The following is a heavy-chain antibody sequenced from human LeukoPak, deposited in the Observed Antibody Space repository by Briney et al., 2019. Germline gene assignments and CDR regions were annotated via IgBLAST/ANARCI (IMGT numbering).Heavy chain of an antibody. D-gene: IGHD3-3*01. Sequence: ASVKVSCKASGYTFTGYYMHWVRQAPGQGLEWMGWINPNSGGTNYAQKFQGRVTMTRDTSISTAYMELSRLRSDDTAVYYCARDLTIFGVVLIDYYYYYMDVWGKGTTVTVSS. J-gene: IGHJ6*03. CDR3: ARDLTIFGVVLIDYYYYYMDV. V-gene: IGHV1-2*02. CDR2: INPNSGGT. CDR1: GYTFTGYY.